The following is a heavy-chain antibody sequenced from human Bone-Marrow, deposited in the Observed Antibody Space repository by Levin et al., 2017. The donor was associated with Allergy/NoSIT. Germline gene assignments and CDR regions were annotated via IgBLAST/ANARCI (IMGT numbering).Heavy chain of an antibody. CDR3: ARYSVSSVEFFDH. CDR2: IYHNGGT. V-gene: IGHV4-30-4*01. J-gene: IGHJ4*02. CDR1: GGSISSGDYY. D-gene: IGHD6-6*01. Sequence: KSSETLSLTCTVSGGSISSGDYYWSWIRQPPGRGLEWIGYIYHNGGTHYNSSLRSRVTISVDTSKNQFSLKLISVTAADTAVYYCARYSVSSVEFFDHWVQGTLVSVSS.